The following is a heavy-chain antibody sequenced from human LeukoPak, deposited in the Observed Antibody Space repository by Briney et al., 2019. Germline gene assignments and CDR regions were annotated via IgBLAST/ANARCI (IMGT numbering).Heavy chain of an antibody. D-gene: IGHD4-23*01. J-gene: IGHJ4*02. CDR2: ISSSGNYI. V-gene: IGHV3-21*01. CDR1: GFTFSSYS. CDR3: ARDTAVSDFDY. Sequence: GGSLRLSCAASGFTFSSYSMNWVRQAPGKGLEWVSSISSSGNYIYYADSMKGRFTIPTDNAKNSLYLQMNSLRAEDTAVYYCARDTAVSDFDYWGRGTLVTVSS.